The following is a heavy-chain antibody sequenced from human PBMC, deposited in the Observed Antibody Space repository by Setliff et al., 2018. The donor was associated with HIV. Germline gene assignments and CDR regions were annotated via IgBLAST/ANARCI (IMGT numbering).Heavy chain of an antibody. CDR2: INHSGST. CDR3: TVYNTGSSKDHY. J-gene: IGHJ4*02. Sequence: SETLSLTCTVSGFSISTYYWIWIRQPPGKGLEWIGEINHSGSTAYNPSLKSRVTISVETSKNKFSLKLNSVTAADTAVYYCTVYNTGSSKDHYWGQGTPVTVSS. D-gene: IGHD2-8*02. CDR1: GFSISTYY. V-gene: IGHV4-34*01.